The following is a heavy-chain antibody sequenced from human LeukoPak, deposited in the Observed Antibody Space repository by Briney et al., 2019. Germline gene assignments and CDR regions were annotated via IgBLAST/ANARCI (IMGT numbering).Heavy chain of an antibody. J-gene: IGHJ4*02. V-gene: IGHV3-11*06. CDR1: GFAFSDYY. CDR2: IGIDSGNT. Sequence: GGSLRLSCAASGFAFSDYYMSWIRQAPGKGLEWISYIGIDSGNTNYADSVKGRFTISGDKAKNSLYLQMNSLRVEDTAVCYCARDYKYAFDNWGQGTLVTVSS. D-gene: IGHD5-24*01. CDR3: ARDYKYAFDN.